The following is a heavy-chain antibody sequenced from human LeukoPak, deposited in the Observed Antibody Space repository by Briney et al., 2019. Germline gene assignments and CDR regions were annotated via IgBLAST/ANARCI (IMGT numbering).Heavy chain of an antibody. CDR1: GYTFTSYG. D-gene: IGHD2-21*02. V-gene: IGHV1-8*02. CDR2: MNTNSDNT. Sequence: VASVKVSCKASGYTFTSYGISWVRQAPGQGLEWMGWMNTNSDNTGYAQKFEGRVTMTRNTSISTAYMELSSLTSDDTGVYYCVRGLRGRMVTMDYYYYYMDVWGKGTTVTISS. CDR3: VRGLRGRMVTMDYYYYYMDV. J-gene: IGHJ6*03.